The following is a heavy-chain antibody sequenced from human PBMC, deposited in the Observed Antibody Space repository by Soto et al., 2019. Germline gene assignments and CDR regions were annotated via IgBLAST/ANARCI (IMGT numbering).Heavy chain of an antibody. D-gene: IGHD5-12*01. CDR3: ARVTYGGWSTIKDYYYYAMDV. CDR2: ISGGSSRI. V-gene: IGHV3-48*02. CDR1: GFSFSTYD. Sequence: LRLSCAASGFSFSTYDMNWVRQAPGKGLEWVSYISGGSSRIFYADSVKGRFTISRDNAKNSLYLQMNSLRDEDTGVYYCARVTYGGWSTIKDYYYYAMDVWGQGTMVTVSS. J-gene: IGHJ6*02.